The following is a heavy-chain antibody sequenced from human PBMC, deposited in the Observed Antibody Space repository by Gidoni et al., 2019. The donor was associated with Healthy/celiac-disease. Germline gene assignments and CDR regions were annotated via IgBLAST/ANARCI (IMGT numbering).Heavy chain of an antibody. CDR2: ISSSGSTI. CDR1: GFTFSSYE. Sequence: EVQLVESGGGLVQPGGSLRLSCAAPGFTFSSYEMNWVRQAPGKGLEWVSYISSSGSTIYYADAVKGRFTISRDNAKNSLYLQMNSLRAEDTAVYYCARATLTGEPKGDYWGQGTLVTVSS. J-gene: IGHJ4*02. D-gene: IGHD7-27*01. V-gene: IGHV3-48*03. CDR3: ARATLTGEPKGDY.